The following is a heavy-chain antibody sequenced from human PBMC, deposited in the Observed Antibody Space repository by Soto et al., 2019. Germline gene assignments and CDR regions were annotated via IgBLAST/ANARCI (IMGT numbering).Heavy chain of an antibody. Sequence: QVQLVQSGAEVKKPGSSVKVSCKASGGTFSSYAISWVRQAPGQGLEWMGGIIPIFGTANYAQKFQGRVTITADESTSTAYMELSSLRSEDTAVYYCASPTTSLAATTEPLGPFDYWGQGTLVTVSS. D-gene: IGHD2-15*01. CDR3: ASPTTSLAATTEPLGPFDY. CDR1: GGTFSSYA. CDR2: IIPIFGTA. J-gene: IGHJ4*02. V-gene: IGHV1-69*01.